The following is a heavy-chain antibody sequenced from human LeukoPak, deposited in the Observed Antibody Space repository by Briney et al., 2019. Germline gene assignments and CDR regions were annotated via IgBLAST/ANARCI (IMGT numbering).Heavy chain of an antibody. V-gene: IGHV3-30*04. CDR2: ISYDGSNK. CDR3: ARASGIWFGELSYGMDV. Sequence: GGSLRLSCAASGFTFSSYAMHWVRQAPGKGLEWVAVISYDGSNKYYADSVKGRFTISRDNSKNTLYLQMNSLRAEDTAVYYCARASGIWFGELSYGMDVWGQGTTVTVSS. CDR1: GFTFSSYA. J-gene: IGHJ6*02. D-gene: IGHD3-10*01.